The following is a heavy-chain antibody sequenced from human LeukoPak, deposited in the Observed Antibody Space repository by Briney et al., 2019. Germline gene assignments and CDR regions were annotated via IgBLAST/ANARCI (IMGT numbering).Heavy chain of an antibody. Sequence: ASVKVSCKASGYTFTGYYMHWVRQAPGQGLEWIGWINPNSGDTNYAQKFQGRVTMTRDTSISTAYMELSSLRSDDTAVYYCSRDFGEPTGYYMDVWGKGTTVTVSS. V-gene: IGHV1-2*02. CDR2: INPNSGDT. D-gene: IGHD3-3*01. J-gene: IGHJ6*03. CDR1: GYTFTGYY. CDR3: SRDFGEPTGYYMDV.